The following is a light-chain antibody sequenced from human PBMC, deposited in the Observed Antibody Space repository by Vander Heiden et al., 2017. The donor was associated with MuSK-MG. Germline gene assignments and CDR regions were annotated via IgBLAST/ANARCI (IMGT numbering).Light chain of an antibody. CDR3: QQYKSYHRMYT. CDR2: TTP. V-gene: IGKV1D-16*01. CDR1: QSICSW. Sequence: DIQITHSPSSLSASLRDRVTITCRAPQSICSWLARCHQKPENAPPALLFTTPPLQSGVPSRFSGSGCGTEFTLTISSLQPEDFETYYCQQYKSYHRMYTFGQGTKLEIK. J-gene: IGKJ2*01.